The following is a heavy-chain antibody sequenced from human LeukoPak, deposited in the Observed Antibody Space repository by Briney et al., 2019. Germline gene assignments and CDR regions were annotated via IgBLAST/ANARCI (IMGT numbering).Heavy chain of an antibody. D-gene: IGHD4-17*01. CDR3: ARGDYGDYLGSFYYYMDV. J-gene: IGHJ6*03. V-gene: IGHV1-8*01. CDR1: GYTFTSYD. CDR2: MNPNSGNT. Sequence: ASVKVSCKASGYTFTSYDINWVRQATGQGLEWMGWMNPNSGNTGYAQKFQGRVTMTRNTSISTAYMELSSLRSEDTAVYYCARGDYGDYLGSFYYYMDVWGKGTTVTVSS.